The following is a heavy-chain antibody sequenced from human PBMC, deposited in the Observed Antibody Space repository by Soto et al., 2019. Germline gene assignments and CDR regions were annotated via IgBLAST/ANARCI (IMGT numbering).Heavy chain of an antibody. J-gene: IGHJ4*02. V-gene: IGHV4-30-4*01. D-gene: IGHD2-21*01. CDR2: ISYSGST. Sequence: PSATLSLTCTVSGGSISSSDYYWSWIRQPPGKGPECIGYISYSGSTNYNPSLKSRVTISVDTSKNQFYLKLTSVTAAEKDVYYCDRDPSSGGYCPGPCFDYWGQGTLVTVSS. CDR3: DRDPSSGGYCPGPCFDY. CDR1: GGSISSSDYY.